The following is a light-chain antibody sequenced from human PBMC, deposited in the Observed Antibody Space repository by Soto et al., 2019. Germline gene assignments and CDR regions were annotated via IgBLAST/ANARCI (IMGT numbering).Light chain of an antibody. CDR2: GAS. CDR1: QSVTSSY. V-gene: IGKV3-20*01. J-gene: IGKJ4*01. CDR3: QQYGSSPPLT. Sequence: EIELTQSPGTLSLSPGERATLSCRASQSVTSSYVVWYQQKPGQAPRLLIYGASNRATGIPDRFSGSGSGTDFSLTISRLEPEDFAVYYCQQYGSSPPLTFGGGTKVEIK.